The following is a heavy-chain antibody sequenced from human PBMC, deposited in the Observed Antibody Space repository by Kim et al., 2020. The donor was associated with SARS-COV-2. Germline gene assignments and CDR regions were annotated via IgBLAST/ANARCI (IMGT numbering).Heavy chain of an antibody. D-gene: IGHD3-22*01. CDR3: AKLPHDSSGYVGI. Sequence: SETLSLTCTVSGGSISSSFNYWGWIRQPPGKGLDWIGSVYHSGSTYDSPSLKSRVTVSVNTSKNEFYLKVTSVTAADTAVYFSAKLPHDSSGYVGIWGPGTLVTVSS. J-gene: IGHJ4*02. CDR2: VYHSGST. CDR1: GGSISSSFNY. V-gene: IGHV4-39*01.